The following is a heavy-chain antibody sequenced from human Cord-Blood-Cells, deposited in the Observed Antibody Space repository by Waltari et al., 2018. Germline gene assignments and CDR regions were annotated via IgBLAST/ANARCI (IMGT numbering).Heavy chain of an antibody. CDR2: IIPIFGTA. CDR1: GGTFSSYA. Sequence: QVQLVQSGAVVKKPGSSVQVSCTASGGTFSSYAISWARHAPGQGLEWMGGIIPIFGTANYAQKFQGRVTITADESTSTAYMELSSLRSEDTAVYYCARAWSSSWSKVFDYWGQGTLVTVSS. D-gene: IGHD6-13*01. J-gene: IGHJ4*02. CDR3: ARAWSSSWSKVFDY. V-gene: IGHV1-69*01.